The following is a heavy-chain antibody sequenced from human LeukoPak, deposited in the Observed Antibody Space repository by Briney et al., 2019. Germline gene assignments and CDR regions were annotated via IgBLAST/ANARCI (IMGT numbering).Heavy chain of an antibody. D-gene: IGHD4-17*01. CDR3: AREGDYGDYRGFDY. Sequence: SETLSLTCTVSGGSISNYYWTWIRQPPGKGLEWIGYMYYSGSTSYNPSLKGRVTISVDKSKKQFSLKLSSVTAADTAVYYCAREGDYGDYRGFDYWGQGTLVTVSS. CDR2: MYYSGST. J-gene: IGHJ4*02. CDR1: GGSISNYY. V-gene: IGHV4-59*01.